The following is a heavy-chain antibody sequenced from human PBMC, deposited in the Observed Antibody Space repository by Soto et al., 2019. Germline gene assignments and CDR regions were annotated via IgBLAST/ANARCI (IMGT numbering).Heavy chain of an antibody. CDR2: LYTEGTT. Sequence: GGSLRLSCVASGLTVSHNYMAWVRQAPEMGLEWVSILYTEGTTYYADSVKGRFTISRDSSKDTLFLQMDSLRAEDTAVYYCVRPRPSGENYGMDVWGQGTTVTVSS. CDR3: VRPRPSGENYGMDV. CDR1: GLTVSHNY. D-gene: IGHD3-16*01. V-gene: IGHV3-53*01. J-gene: IGHJ6*02.